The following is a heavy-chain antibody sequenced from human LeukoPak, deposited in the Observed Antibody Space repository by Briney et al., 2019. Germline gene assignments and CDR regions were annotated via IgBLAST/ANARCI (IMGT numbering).Heavy chain of an antibody. CDR3: ARDSNDFWTAYSDN. J-gene: IGHJ4*02. D-gene: IGHD3/OR15-3a*01. Sequence: SETLSVNCTVSGDFITSSYWSWIRQPAGPPLHLFVRLYPSGSTNYNSSLKSRVTMSVDTSKNQFSLNLKSVTAADTAMYYCARDSNDFWTAYSDNWGPGSLVTVSS. CDR1: GDFITSSY. V-gene: IGHV4-4*07. CDR2: LYPSGST.